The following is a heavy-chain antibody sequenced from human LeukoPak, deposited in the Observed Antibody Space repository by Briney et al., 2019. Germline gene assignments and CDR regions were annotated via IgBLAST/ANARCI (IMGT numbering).Heavy chain of an antibody. CDR3: TRRPVVGAALRTYYFDY. D-gene: IGHD1-26*01. J-gene: IGHJ4*02. Sequence: SETLSLTCTVSGGSISSSNYYWGWVRQPPGKGLEWIGSIYYGGTTYYNPSLKSRVTISVDTSRHQFSLKLSSVTAADTAVYYCTRRPVVGAALRTYYFDYWGQGALVTASS. CDR1: GGSISSSNYY. V-gene: IGHV4-39*01. CDR2: IYYGGTT.